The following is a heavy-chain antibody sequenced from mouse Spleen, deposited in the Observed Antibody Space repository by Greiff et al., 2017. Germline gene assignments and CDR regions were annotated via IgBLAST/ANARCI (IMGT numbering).Heavy chain of an antibody. D-gene: IGHD2-4*01. Sequence: EVKLMESGGGLVKPGGSLKLSCAASGFTFSDYGMHWVRQAPEKGLEWVAYISSGSSTIYYADTVKGRFTISRDNAKNTLFLQMTSLRSEDTAMYYCARPDDYGFDYWGQGTTLTVSS. CDR1: GFTFSDYG. CDR3: ARPDDYGFDY. V-gene: IGHV5-17*01. J-gene: IGHJ2*01. CDR2: ISSGSSTI.